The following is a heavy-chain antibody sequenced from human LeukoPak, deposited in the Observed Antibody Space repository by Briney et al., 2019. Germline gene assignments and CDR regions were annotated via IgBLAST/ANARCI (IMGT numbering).Heavy chain of an antibody. J-gene: IGHJ4*02. CDR2: INPNSGGT. Sequence: GASVKVSCKASGYTFTGYYMHWVRQAPGQGLEWMGWINPNSGGTNYAQKFQGRVTMTRDTSISTAYMELSRLRPDDTAVYYCAREGYDILTGYSDFDYWGQGTLVTVSS. D-gene: IGHD3-9*01. CDR1: GYTFTGYY. V-gene: IGHV1-2*02. CDR3: AREGYDILTGYSDFDY.